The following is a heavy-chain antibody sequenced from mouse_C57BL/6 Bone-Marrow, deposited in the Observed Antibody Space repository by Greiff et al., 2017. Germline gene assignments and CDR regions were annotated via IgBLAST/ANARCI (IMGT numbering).Heavy chain of an antibody. CDR3: ARGGDAMDY. J-gene: IGHJ4*01. CDR1: GYTFTNYW. Sequence: QVQLQQSGAELVRPGTSVKMSCKASGYTFTNYWIGWAKQRPGHGLEWIGDIYPGGGYTNYNEKFKGKATLTADKSSSTAYMQCSSLTSEDSTIYYCARGGDAMDYWGQGTSGTVSS. V-gene: IGHV1-63*01. CDR2: IYPGGGYT.